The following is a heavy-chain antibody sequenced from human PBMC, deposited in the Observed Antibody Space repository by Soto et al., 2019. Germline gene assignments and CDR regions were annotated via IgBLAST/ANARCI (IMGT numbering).Heavy chain of an antibody. CDR1: GFTFDDYA. J-gene: IGHJ4*02. CDR3: AKAPGHDILTGELDY. V-gene: IGHV3-9*01. D-gene: IGHD3-9*01. CDR2: ISWNSGSI. Sequence: GGSLRLSCAASGFTFDDYAMHWVRQAPGKGLEWVSGISWNSGSIGYADSVKGRFTISRDNAKNSLYLQMNSLRAEDTALYYCAKAPGHDILTGELDYWGQGTLVTVSS.